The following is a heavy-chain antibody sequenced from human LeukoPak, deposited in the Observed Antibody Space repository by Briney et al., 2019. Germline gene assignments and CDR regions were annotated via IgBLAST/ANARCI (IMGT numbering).Heavy chain of an antibody. J-gene: IGHJ3*02. CDR2: TDTSGRYV. D-gene: IGHD3-10*01. V-gene: IGHV3-21*06. CDR3: ARGRSITLLRGVAMSDGFDI. CDR1: GFIFSAYH. Sequence: GGSLRLSCAGSGFIFSAYHMNWVRQAPGKGLEWVSFTDTSGRYVYYGDSVKGRFTISRDNAKNLLFLQMNGLRAEDTALYYCARGRSITLLRGVAMSDGFDIWGQGAMVAVSS.